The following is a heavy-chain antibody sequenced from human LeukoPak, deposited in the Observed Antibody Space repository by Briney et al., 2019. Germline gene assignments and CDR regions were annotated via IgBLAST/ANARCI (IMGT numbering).Heavy chain of an antibody. Sequence: PSETLSLTCAVSGYSISRGYYWGWIRQPPGNGLEWIGSFYYSGSTYYNPSLESRVTISVDTSKNQFSLKLSSVTAADTAVYYCARRYTIFGVARHGFDPWGQGTLVTVSS. J-gene: IGHJ5*02. CDR1: GYSISRGYY. D-gene: IGHD3-3*01. CDR3: ARRYTIFGVARHGFDP. CDR2: FYYSGST. V-gene: IGHV4-38-2*01.